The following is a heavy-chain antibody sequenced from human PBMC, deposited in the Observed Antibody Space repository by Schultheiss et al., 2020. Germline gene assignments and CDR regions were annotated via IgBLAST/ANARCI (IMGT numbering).Heavy chain of an antibody. Sequence: SLRLPCAASGFTFDDYAMHWVRQAPGKGLEWVSGISWNSGSIGYADSVKGRFTISRDNSKNTLYLQMNSLRAEDTAVYYCAKALGSYWYFDLWGRGTLVTVSS. J-gene: IGHJ2*01. CDR2: ISWNSGSI. CDR1: GFTFDDYA. D-gene: IGHD3-10*01. V-gene: IGHV3-9*01. CDR3: AKALGSYWYFDL.